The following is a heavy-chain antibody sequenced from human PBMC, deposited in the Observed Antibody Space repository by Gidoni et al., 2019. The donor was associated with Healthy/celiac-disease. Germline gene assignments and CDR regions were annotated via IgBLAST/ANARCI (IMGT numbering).Heavy chain of an antibody. V-gene: IGHV1-8*01. D-gene: IGHD6-6*01. J-gene: IGHJ4*02. CDR2: MNPNSGNK. CDR3: ARGAKTSIAARRGDY. CDR1: GYTFTSYD. Sequence: QVQLVQSGAEVKKPGASVKVSCKSSGYTFTSYDINCVRKATGQGLEWMGWMNPNSGNKGYAQKFQGRVTMNRNTSISTAYMELSRLRSEDTAVYYCARGAKTSIAARRGDYWGQGTLVTVSS.